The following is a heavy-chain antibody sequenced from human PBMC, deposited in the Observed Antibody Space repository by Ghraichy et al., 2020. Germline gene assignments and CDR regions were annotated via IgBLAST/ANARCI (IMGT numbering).Heavy chain of an antibody. V-gene: IGHV4-31*03. Sequence: SETLSLTCTVSGGSISSGGYYWSWIRQHPGKGLEWIGYIYYSGSTYYNPSLKSRVTISVDTSKNQFSLKLSSVTAADTAVYYCARYYYDSSGYYDYFDYWGQGTLVTVSS. CDR1: GGSISSGGYY. J-gene: IGHJ4*02. D-gene: IGHD3-22*01. CDR3: ARYYYDSSGYYDYFDY. CDR2: IYYSGST.